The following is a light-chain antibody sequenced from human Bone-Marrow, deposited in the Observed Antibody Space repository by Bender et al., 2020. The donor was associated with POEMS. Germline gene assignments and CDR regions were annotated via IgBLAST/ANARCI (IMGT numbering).Light chain of an antibody. CDR2: YDD. J-gene: IGLJ2*01. CDR3: QVWDSRRDHVV. Sequence: SYVLTQPPSVSVAPGETAKITCAGNNIGSKSLHWYQQKTGQAPVLVIHYDDDRPSGIPVRFSASNSGNTATLTISRVEDGDEADYFCQVWDSRRDHVVFGGGTQLTVL. CDR1: NIGSKS. V-gene: IGLV3-21*04.